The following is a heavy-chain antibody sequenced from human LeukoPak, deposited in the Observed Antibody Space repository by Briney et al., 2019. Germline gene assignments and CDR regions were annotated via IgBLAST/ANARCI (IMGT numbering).Heavy chain of an antibody. V-gene: IGHV3-33*06. D-gene: IGHD5-12*01. CDR1: GFTFSSYG. Sequence: PGRSLRLSCAASGFTFSSYGMHWVRQAPGKGLEWVAVIWYDGSNKYYADSAKGRFTISRDNSKNTLYLQMNSLRAEDTAVYYCAKEVATLILYWGQGTLVTVSS. J-gene: IGHJ4*02. CDR3: AKEVATLILY. CDR2: IWYDGSNK.